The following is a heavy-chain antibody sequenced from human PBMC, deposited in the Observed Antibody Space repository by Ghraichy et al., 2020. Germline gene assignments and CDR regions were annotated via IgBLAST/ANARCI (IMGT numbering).Heavy chain of an antibody. CDR3: ARGAQVGTAEKTFDY. Sequence: SQTLSLTCAVSGDSISSSIYFWGWIRQPPGKGLEWIGSIYYTGTPYYNPSLKSRVTISVDTSKNQFSLKLTSVTAADTAVYYCARGAQVGTAEKTFDYWGQGILVTVSS. V-gene: IGHV4-39*01. CDR2: IYYTGTP. CDR1: GDSISSSIYF. J-gene: IGHJ4*02. D-gene: IGHD1-7*01.